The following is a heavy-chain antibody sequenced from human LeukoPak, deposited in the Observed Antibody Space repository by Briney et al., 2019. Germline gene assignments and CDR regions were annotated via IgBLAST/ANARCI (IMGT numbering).Heavy chain of an antibody. CDR2: IKPDGSST. CDR1: GLTFSGRW. Sequence: PGGSLRLSCTASGLTFSGRWMHWVRQAPGKGLVWVSLIKPDGSSTNYADSVKGRFTISRDDAKNTLYLQMNSLRVEDTAVYYCVPADRPWGQGTLVTVSS. J-gene: IGHJ5*02. V-gene: IGHV3-74*01. CDR3: VPADRP.